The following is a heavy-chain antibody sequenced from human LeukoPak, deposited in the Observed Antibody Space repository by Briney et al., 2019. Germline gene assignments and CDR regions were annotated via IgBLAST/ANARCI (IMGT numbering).Heavy chain of an antibody. CDR2: INAGNGNT. J-gene: IGHJ4*02. Sequence: ASVKVSCKASGYTFTSYAMHWVRQAPGQRLEWMGWINAGNGNTKYSQKFQGRVTITRDTSASTAYMELSSLRSEDTAVYYCARASRNSSGWYYHFDYWGQGTLVTVSS. CDR3: ARASRNSSGWYYHFDY. V-gene: IGHV1-3*01. D-gene: IGHD6-19*01. CDR1: GYTFTSYA.